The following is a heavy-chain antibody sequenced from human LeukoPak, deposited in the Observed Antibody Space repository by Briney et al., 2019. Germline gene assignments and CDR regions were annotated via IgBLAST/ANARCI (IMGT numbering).Heavy chain of an antibody. CDR1: GGTISSGDYY. J-gene: IGHJ3*02. CDR2: IYYSGST. V-gene: IGHV4-30-4*08. CDR3: ARNGGDYVPSHAFDI. D-gene: IGHD4-17*01. Sequence: SQTLSLTCTVSGGTISSGDYYWSWIRQPPGKGLEWIGYIYYSGSTYYNPSLKSRVTISVDTSKNQFSLKLSSVTAADTAVYYCARNGGDYVPSHAFDIWGQGTMVTVSS.